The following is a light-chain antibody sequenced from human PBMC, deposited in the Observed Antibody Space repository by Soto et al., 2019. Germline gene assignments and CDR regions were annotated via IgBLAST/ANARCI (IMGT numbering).Light chain of an antibody. V-gene: IGKV3-20*01. CDR3: QQYGNSPPT. CDR1: QGLSSNY. Sequence: EIVLTQSPGTLSLSPGERATLSCRASQGLSSNYLAWYQQRPGQAPRLLIYGASSRATGIPERFSGSGSATDFTLTIRRLEPEDVAVYHGQQYGNSPPTFGGGTKVEI. J-gene: IGKJ4*01. CDR2: GAS.